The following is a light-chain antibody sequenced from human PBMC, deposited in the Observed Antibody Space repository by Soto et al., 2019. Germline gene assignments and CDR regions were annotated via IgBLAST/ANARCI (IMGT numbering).Light chain of an antibody. Sequence: IQMTQSSSTLPASVGDRVTITCPASQSISNWLAWYQQRPGEAPKLLIYAASSLQSGVPSRFSGSGSNTDFTLTISSLQPEDFATYYCLQDYNYPRTLGQGTRLEIK. CDR2: AAS. V-gene: IGKV1-6*01. J-gene: IGKJ5*01. CDR3: LQDYNYPRT. CDR1: QSISNW.